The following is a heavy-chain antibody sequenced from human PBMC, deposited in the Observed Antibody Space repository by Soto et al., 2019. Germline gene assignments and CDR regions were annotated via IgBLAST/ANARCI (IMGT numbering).Heavy chain of an antibody. V-gene: IGHV1-18*01. CDR2: ISAYNGNT. CDR3: ATAPVSKTILVVSGMDG. J-gene: IGHJ6*02. D-gene: IGHD3-22*01. CDR1: GYTFTSYG. Sequence: ASVKVSCKASGYTFTSYGISWVRQAPGQGLEWMGWISAYNGNTNYAQKLQGRVTMTTDTSTCTAYMELRSLRSDDTAVYYCATAPVSKTILVVSGMDGWGQGTTVTVSS.